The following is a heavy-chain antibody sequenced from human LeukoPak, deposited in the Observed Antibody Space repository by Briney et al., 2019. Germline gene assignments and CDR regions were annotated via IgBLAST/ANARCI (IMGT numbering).Heavy chain of an antibody. V-gene: IGHV3-21*01. CDR3: ARGGYNSAFLDS. D-gene: IGHD6-19*01. CDR1: GFTFNSFT. CDR2: ISGSGQYI. Sequence: GSLRLSCAASGFTFNSFTMNWVRQAPGKGLEWLSSISGSGQYIYYADSLKGRLTISRDNAKDSLYLQLNSLRAEDTSVYYCARGGYNSAFLDSWGQGTLVSVS. J-gene: IGHJ4*02.